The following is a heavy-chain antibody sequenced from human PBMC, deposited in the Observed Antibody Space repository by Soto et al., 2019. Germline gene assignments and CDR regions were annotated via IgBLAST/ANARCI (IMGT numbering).Heavy chain of an antibody. CDR1: GYTLTSYG. Sequence: GASVKVACKASGYTLTSYGISWLRQAPRQGLEWMGWISAYNGNTNYEQKLQGRVTMTTDTSTSTASMELRSLRSDDTAVYYCARGAASYYYDSSGWFAFDIWGQGTMVTVSS. V-gene: IGHV1-18*04. D-gene: IGHD3-22*01. CDR2: ISAYNGNT. CDR3: ARGAASYYYDSSGWFAFDI. J-gene: IGHJ3*02.